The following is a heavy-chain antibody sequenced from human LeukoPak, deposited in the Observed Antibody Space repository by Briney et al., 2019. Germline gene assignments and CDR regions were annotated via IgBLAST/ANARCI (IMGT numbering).Heavy chain of an antibody. V-gene: IGHV1-46*01. CDR3: ARAQIPVAEVDAFDI. Sequence: ASVKVSCMASGYTFTSYYMHWVRQAPGQGLEWMGIINPSGGSTSYAQMCQGRVTMTRDMSTSTVYMELSSLRSEDTAVYYYARAQIPVAEVDAFDIWGQGTMVTVSS. CDR2: INPSGGST. CDR1: GYTFTSYY. J-gene: IGHJ3*02. D-gene: IGHD6-19*01.